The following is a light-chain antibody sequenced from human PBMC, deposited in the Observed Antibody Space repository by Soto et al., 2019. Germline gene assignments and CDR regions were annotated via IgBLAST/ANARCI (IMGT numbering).Light chain of an antibody. CDR1: SSDFGNYNL. V-gene: IGLV2-23*01. J-gene: IGLJ2*01. CDR2: EGS. CDR3: CSYAGGATLV. Sequence: QSALTQPASLSGSPGQSITISCTGTSSDFGNYNLVSWYQHHPGQAPKLIIYEGSKRPSGVSNRFSGSKSANTASLTVSGLQAEDEADYYCCSYAGGATLVFGGGTQLTV.